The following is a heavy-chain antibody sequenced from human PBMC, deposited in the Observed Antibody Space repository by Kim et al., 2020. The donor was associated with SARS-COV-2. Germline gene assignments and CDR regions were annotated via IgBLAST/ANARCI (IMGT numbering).Heavy chain of an antibody. CDR1: GFTFSDYA. CDR3: EGYGRNYGAVL. V-gene: IGHV3-64D*06. D-gene: IGHD1-7*01. CDR2: TSRSGDSS. J-gene: IGHJ4*02. Sequence: GGSLRLSCAASGFTFSDYAIHWVRQAPGKGLECVSATSRSGDSSYYAESVEGRFTISRDNSKNTLYLQMNSLRLEDMSVYYCEGYGRNYGAVLWGQGTLVIVS.